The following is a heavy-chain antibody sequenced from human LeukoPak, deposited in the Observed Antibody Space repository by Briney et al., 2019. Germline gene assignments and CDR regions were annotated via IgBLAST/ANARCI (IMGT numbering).Heavy chain of an antibody. J-gene: IGHJ5*02. CDR1: GFTFSDYT. CDR2: ISSSSTYI. V-gene: IGHV3-21*01. Sequence: GGSLRLSCAASGFTFSDYTMNWVRQAPGKGLDWVSSISSSSTYIYYAGSVKGRFTISRDNSKNTLYLQMNSLRAEDTAVYYCARAIAGGFDPWGQGTLVTVSS. CDR3: ARAIAGGFDP. D-gene: IGHD6-13*01.